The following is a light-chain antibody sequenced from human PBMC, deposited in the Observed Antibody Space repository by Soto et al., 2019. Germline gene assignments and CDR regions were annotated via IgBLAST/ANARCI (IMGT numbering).Light chain of an antibody. V-gene: IGLV2-14*03. CDR3: TSYTGSNTLEV. Sequence: QSPVAQPASVSLSPGQSLTISCTGTSRNGCACNSLSWYRQHPGKAPQLLIYDVNNRPTGLSHRFSGSKSGNTASLTISGLQSEDEADYFCTSYTGSNTLEVFGPGTKVTVL. CDR2: DVN. CDR1: SRNGCACNS. J-gene: IGLJ1*01.